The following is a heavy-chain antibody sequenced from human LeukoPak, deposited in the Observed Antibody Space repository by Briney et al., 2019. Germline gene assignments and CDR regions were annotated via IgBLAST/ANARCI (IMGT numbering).Heavy chain of an antibody. Sequence: SETLSLTCTVSGGSMSSYYWSWIRQPPGKGLEWIGYIYYSGSTKYNPSLKSRVTISVDTSKNQFSLKLGSVTAADTAVYYCARGARAGYNLEPFDYWGQGTLVTVSS. J-gene: IGHJ4*02. CDR2: IYYSGST. CDR3: ARGARAGYNLEPFDY. CDR1: GGSMSSYY. D-gene: IGHD5-24*01. V-gene: IGHV4-59*08.